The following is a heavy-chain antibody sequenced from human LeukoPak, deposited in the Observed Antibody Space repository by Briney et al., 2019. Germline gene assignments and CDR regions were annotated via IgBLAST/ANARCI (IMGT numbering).Heavy chain of an antibody. D-gene: IGHD2-15*01. CDR1: GGSFSGYY. CDR2: INHSGST. CDR3: ARANCSGGSCYSGLFDY. V-gene: IGHV4-34*01. J-gene: IGHJ4*02. Sequence: PSETLSLTCAVYGGSFSGYYWSWIRQPPGKGLEWIGEINHSGSTNYNPSLTSRVTISVDTSKNQFSLKLSSVTAADTAVYYCARANCSGGSCYSGLFDYWGQGTLVTVSS.